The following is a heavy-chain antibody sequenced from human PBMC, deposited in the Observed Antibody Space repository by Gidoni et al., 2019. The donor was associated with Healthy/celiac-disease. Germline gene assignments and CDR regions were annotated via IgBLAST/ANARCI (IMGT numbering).Heavy chain of an antibody. V-gene: IGHV4-34*01. J-gene: IGHJ4*02. D-gene: IGHD3-16*02. CDR3: ARGFNGAYDYVWGSYRYPFGY. CDR1: GGSFSGYY. CDR2: INHSGST. Sequence: QVQLQQWGAGLLKPSETLSLTCAVYGGSFSGYYWSWIRQPPGKGLGWIGEINHSGSTNYNPSLKSRVTISVDTSKNQFSLKLSSVTAADTAVYYCARGFNGAYDYVWGSYRYPFGYWGQGTLVTVSS.